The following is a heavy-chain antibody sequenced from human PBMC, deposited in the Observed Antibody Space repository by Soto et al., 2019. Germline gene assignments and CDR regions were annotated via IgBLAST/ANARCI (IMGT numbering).Heavy chain of an antibody. V-gene: IGHV3-30*18. D-gene: IGHD3-9*01. CDR1: GFSFRTFG. CDR2: ISYDGSNE. CDR3: AKDRLGLRYFDWSFCCV. J-gene: IGHJ3*01. Sequence: QVQLVESGGGVVQPGMSLSLSCAASGFSFRTFGMHWVRQAPGKGLEWVAVISYDGSNEFYADSVKGRFTISRYNSKNTVYLQMNSPRADDTAVYYCAKDRLGLRYFDWSFCCVWGQGTMVTVSS.